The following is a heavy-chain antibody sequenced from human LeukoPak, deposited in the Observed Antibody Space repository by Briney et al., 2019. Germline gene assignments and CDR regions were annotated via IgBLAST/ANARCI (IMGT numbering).Heavy chain of an antibody. CDR3: ARVAQWLVSYFDY. Sequence: ASVKVSCKASGGTFSSYAISWVRQAPGQGLEWMGWINAGNGNTKYSQKFQGRVTITRDTSASTAYMELSSLRSEDTAVYYCARVAQWLVSYFDYWGQGTLVTVSS. CDR1: GGTFSSYA. CDR2: INAGNGNT. J-gene: IGHJ4*02. D-gene: IGHD6-19*01. V-gene: IGHV1-3*01.